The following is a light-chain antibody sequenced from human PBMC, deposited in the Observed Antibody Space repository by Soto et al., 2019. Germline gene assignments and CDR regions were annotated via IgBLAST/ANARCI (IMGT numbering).Light chain of an antibody. CDR3: QEYDRAPRT. J-gene: IGKJ1*01. CDR2: DAS. V-gene: IGKV1-27*01. CDR1: QGISSY. Sequence: DIQLTQSPSFLSASVGDRVTITCRASQGISSYLAWYQQKPGKVPKVLIYDASTLQSGVPSRFSGSGSGTDFTLTISSLQPEDVATYYCQEYDRAPRTFGQGTKVDIK.